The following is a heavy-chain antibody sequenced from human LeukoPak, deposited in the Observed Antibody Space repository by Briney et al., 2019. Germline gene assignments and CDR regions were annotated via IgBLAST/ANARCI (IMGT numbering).Heavy chain of an antibody. CDR2: ISSSSSYI. V-gene: IGHV3-21*04. D-gene: IGHD2-2*01. J-gene: IGHJ6*03. Sequence: GGSLRLSCAASGFTFSSYSMNWVRQAPGKGLEWVSSISSSSSYIYYADSVKGRFTISRDNSKNTLYLQMNSLRAEDTAVYYCASPPLYCISTSCYAGSDYYYYMDVWGKGTTVTVSS. CDR3: ASPPLYCISTSCYAGSDYYYYMDV. CDR1: GFTFSSYS.